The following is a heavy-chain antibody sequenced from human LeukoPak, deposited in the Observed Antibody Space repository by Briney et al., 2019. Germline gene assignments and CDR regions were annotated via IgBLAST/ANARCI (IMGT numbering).Heavy chain of an antibody. J-gene: IGHJ4*02. CDR2: INHSGST. CDR1: GGSFSGYY. V-gene: IGHV4-34*01. D-gene: IGHD5-18*01. CDR3: ARFQGRGYSYGLNLDY. Sequence: SETLSLTCAVYGGSFSGYYWSWIRQPPGKGLGWIGEINHSGSTNYNPSLKSRVTISVDTSKNQFSLKLSSVTAADTAVYYCARFQGRGYSYGLNLDYWGQGTLVTVSS.